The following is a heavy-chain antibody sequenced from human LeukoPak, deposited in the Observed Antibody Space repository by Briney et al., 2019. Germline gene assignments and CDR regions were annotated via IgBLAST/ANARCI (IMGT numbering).Heavy chain of an antibody. CDR3: ARDPLLAAAGTTY. Sequence: SQTLSLTCTVSGGSISSGDYYWRWIRQPPGKGLEWIGYIYYSGSTYYNPSLKSRVTISVDTSKNQFSLKLSSVTAADTAVYYCARDPLLAAAGTTYWGQGTLVTVSS. J-gene: IGHJ4*02. CDR2: IYYSGST. CDR1: GGSISSGDYY. D-gene: IGHD6-13*01. V-gene: IGHV4-30-4*01.